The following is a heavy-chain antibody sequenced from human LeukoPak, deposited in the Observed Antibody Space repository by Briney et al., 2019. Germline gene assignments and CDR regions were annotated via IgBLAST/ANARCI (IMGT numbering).Heavy chain of an antibody. CDR3: ARGKRGYSYANDY. CDR2: INHSGST. J-gene: IGHJ4*02. Sequence: SETLSLTCAVYGGSFSGYYWSWIRQPPGKGLEWIGEINHSGSTNYNPSLKSRVTISVDTSKNQYSLKLSSVPAADTAVYYCARGKRGYSYANDYWGQGTLVTVSS. CDR1: GGSFSGYY. V-gene: IGHV4-34*01. D-gene: IGHD5-18*01.